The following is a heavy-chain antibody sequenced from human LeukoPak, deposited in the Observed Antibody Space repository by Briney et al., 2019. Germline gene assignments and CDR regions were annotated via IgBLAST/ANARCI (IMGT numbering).Heavy chain of an antibody. D-gene: IGHD6-13*01. V-gene: IGHV3-23*01. Sequence: GGPLRLSCAASGFTFSSYAMSWVRQAPGKGLEWVSAISGSGGSTCYADSVKGRFTISRDNSKNTLYLQMNSLRAEDTAVYYCAKSYSSSWYGYWGQGTLVTVSS. CDR3: AKSYSSSWYGY. CDR2: ISGSGGST. J-gene: IGHJ4*02. CDR1: GFTFSSYA.